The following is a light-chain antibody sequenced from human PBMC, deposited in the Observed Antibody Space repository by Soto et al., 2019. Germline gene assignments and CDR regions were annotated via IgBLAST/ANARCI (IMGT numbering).Light chain of an antibody. J-gene: IGKJ1*01. CDR1: QSISNW. V-gene: IGKV1-5*01. CDR3: QQYNTYSKT. CDR2: DAS. Sequence: DIPMTQSPSTLSASVGDRLTITCRASQSISNWLAWYQQRPGKAPKLLIFDASSLESGVPSRFSGSGSGTEFTLTISSLQPDDFATYYCQQYNTYSKTFGQGTKVEIK.